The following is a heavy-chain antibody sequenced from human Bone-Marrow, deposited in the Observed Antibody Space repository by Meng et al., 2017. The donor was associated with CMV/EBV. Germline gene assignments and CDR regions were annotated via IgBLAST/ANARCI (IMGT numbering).Heavy chain of an antibody. Sequence: EVQLLESGGGLVQPGXSLRPSCAASGFTFSSYAMSWVRQAPGKGLEWVSAISGSGGSTYYADSVKGRFTISRDNSKNTLYLQMNSLRAEDTAVYYCAKDPVGPEDRYFDLWGRGTLVTVSS. CDR1: GFTFSSYA. J-gene: IGHJ2*01. CDR2: ISGSGGST. V-gene: IGHV3-23*01. CDR3: AKDPVGPEDRYFDL. D-gene: IGHD4-23*01.